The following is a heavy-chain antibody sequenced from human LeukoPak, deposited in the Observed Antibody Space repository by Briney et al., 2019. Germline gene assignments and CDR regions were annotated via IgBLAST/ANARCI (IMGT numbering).Heavy chain of an antibody. Sequence: SETLSLTCTVSGGSIVSYYWGWIRQPPGKGLEFIGYIYYTGTTNYNPSLKSRATISVDTSKNQFSLKLTSVTDADTAMYYCAREGGNSVYDYWGQGTLVTVSS. CDR3: AREGGNSVYDY. J-gene: IGHJ4*02. CDR1: GGSIVSYY. CDR2: IYYTGTT. D-gene: IGHD1-1*01. V-gene: IGHV4-59*01.